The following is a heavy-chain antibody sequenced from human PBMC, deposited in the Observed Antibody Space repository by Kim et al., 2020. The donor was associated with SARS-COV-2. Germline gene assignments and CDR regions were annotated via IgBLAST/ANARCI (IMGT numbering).Heavy chain of an antibody. Sequence: GGSLRLSCAASGFTFSSYAMSWVRQAPGKGLEWVSAISGSGGSTYYADSVKGRFTISRDNSKNTLYLQMNSLRAEDTAVYYCAKNRGGQWLVQYFDYWGQGTLVTVSS. CDR3: AKNRGGQWLVQYFDY. J-gene: IGHJ4*02. CDR2: ISGSGGST. CDR1: GFTFSSYA. D-gene: IGHD6-19*01. V-gene: IGHV3-23*01.